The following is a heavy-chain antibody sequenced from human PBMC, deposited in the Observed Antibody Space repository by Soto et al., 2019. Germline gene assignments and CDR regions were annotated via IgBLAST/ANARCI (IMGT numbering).Heavy chain of an antibody. V-gene: IGHV3-74*01. CDR3: ARERGGYSSDF. Sequence: GSLRLSCAASGFSFSSYWMHWLRQVPGKGLVWVSRINGDGDYTNYADSVKGRFTISRDNAKNTLYLQMNSLRAEDTAVYYCARERGGYSSDFWGQGTLVTVS. CDR2: INGDGDYT. CDR1: GFSFSSYW. J-gene: IGHJ4*02. D-gene: IGHD2-15*01.